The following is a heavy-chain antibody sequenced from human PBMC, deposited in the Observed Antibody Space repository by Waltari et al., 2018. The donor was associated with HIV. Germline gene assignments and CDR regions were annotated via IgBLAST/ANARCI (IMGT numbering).Heavy chain of an antibody. CDR2: IYSGGRT. D-gene: IGHD1-26*01. J-gene: IGHJ6*02. V-gene: IGHV3-66*02. CDR3: AREADSAYYYYGMDV. CDR1: GFTVSSNY. Sequence: EVQLVESGGGLVQPGGSLRLSCAASGFTVSSNYMSWVRQAPGKGLEWVSVIYSGGRTYYAESVKGRFTISRDNSKNTLYLQMNSLRAEDTAVYYCAREADSAYYYYGMDVWGQGTTVTVSS.